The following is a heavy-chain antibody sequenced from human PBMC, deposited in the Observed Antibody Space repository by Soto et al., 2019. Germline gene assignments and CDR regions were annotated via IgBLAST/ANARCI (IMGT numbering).Heavy chain of an antibody. D-gene: IGHD6-13*01. CDR2: INHSGST. CDR3: ARAIAAAGTGYYYYGMDV. Sequence: PSETMSLTCTVDGGYISGYYWSWISQTTGKGLEWIGEINHSGSTNYNPSLKSRVTISVDTSKNQFSLKLSSVTAADTAVYYCARAIAAAGTGYYYYGMDVWGQGTTVTVSS. CDR1: GGYISGYY. V-gene: IGHV4-34*01. J-gene: IGHJ6*02.